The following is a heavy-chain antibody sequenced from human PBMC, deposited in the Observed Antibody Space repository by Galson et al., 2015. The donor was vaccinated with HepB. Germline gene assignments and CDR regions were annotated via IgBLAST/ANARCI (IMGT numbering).Heavy chain of an antibody. CDR3: ATEGPRSYFDY. Sequence: SVKVSCKASGGSFNNYVISWVRQAPGQGLERMGGIIPTSGATNYAQKSQARVTITADASTTTSYMEMRSLTPDDTAVYFCATEGPRSYFDYWGQGILVTVSS. CDR1: GGSFNNYV. V-gene: IGHV1-69*13. J-gene: IGHJ4*02. CDR2: IIPTSGAT.